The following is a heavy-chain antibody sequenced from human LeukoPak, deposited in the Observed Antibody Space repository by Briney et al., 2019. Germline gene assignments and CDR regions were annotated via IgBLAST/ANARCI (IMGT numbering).Heavy chain of an antibody. CDR2: IYHSGST. D-gene: IGHD4-17*01. J-gene: IGHJ3*02. V-gene: IGHV4-38-2*02. CDR1: GYSISSGYY. CDR3: ARRRRIYGDYFVRAFDI. Sequence: SETLSLTCTVSGYSISSGYYWGWIRQPPGKGLEWIGSIYHSGSTHYNPSLKSRVTISLDTSKNQFSLNVSSVTAADTSVYYCARRRRIYGDYFVRAFDIWGQGTMVTVSS.